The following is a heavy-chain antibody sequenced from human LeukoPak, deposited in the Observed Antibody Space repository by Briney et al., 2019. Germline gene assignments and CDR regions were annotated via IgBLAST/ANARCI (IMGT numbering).Heavy chain of an antibody. CDR3: ARDGPYDSSGSYPSGHYYMDV. CDR2: IYPGDSDT. CDR1: GYSFTSYW. D-gene: IGHD3-22*01. V-gene: IGHV5-51*01. J-gene: IGHJ6*03. Sequence: GDSLKISCKGSGYSFTSYWIGWVRQMPGKGLEWMGIIYPGDSDTRYSPSFQGQVTISADKSISPAYLQWSSLRSEDTAVYYCARDGPYDSSGSYPSGHYYMDVWGKGTTVTVSS.